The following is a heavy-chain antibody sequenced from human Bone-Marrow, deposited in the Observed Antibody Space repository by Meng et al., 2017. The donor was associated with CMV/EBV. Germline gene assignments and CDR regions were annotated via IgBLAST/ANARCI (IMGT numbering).Heavy chain of an antibody. J-gene: IGHJ4*02. CDR1: GFAFSSFT. CDR2: ISYDGSIK. V-gene: IGHV3-30-3*01. D-gene: IGHD3-3*01. CDR3: ARDLLEGRY. Sequence: GGSLRLSCAASGFAFSSFTMHWVRQAPGKGLEWVAVISYDGSIKYYADSVKGRFTISRNNSKNALYLQMNSLRAEDTAVYYCARDLLEGRYWGQGTLGTVSS.